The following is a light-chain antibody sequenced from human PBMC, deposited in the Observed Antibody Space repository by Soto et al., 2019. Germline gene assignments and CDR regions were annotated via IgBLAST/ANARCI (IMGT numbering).Light chain of an antibody. CDR3: QQYNTYSKT. CDR1: QSVSRW. CDR2: DAS. J-gene: IGKJ1*01. V-gene: IGKV1-5*01. Sequence: EIPMTQSASTLSASVGDSVTIXCRASQSVSRWLGWYQQTAGRAPKILISDASSLEGGGPSRFSGSGSATEFTRTISSLQPDDFATYYGQQYNTYSKTFGRGTKVDIK.